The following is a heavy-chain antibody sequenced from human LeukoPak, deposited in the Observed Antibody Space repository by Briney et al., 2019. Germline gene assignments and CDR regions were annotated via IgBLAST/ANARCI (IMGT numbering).Heavy chain of an antibody. Sequence: ASVKVSCKASGYAFTGYYKHWVRQAPGQGLEWMGWINPNSGGTNYAQDFHGRVTMTRDTSISTAYMELSRLRSDDTAGYYCARAGDSGNLAWGQGTLVTVSS. D-gene: IGHD1-26*01. CDR1: GYAFTGYY. CDR3: ARAGDSGNLA. CDR2: INPNSGGT. J-gene: IGHJ5*02. V-gene: IGHV1-2*02.